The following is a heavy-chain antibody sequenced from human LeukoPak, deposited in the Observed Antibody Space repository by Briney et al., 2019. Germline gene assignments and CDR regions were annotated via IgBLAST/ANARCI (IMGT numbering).Heavy chain of an antibody. CDR1: GGSISSGGYY. Sequence: SQTLSLTCTVSGGSISSGGYYWSWIRQHPGKGLEWIGYIYYSGSTYYNPSLKSRVTISVDTSKNQFSLKLSSVTAADTAVYYCARTGTPSDNWLDPWGQGTLVTVSS. CDR3: ARTGTPSDNWLDP. J-gene: IGHJ5*02. CDR2: IYYSGST. V-gene: IGHV4-31*03. D-gene: IGHD1-7*01.